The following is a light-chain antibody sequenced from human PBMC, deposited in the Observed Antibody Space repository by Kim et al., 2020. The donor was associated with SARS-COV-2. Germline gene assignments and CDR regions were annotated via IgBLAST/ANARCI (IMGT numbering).Light chain of an antibody. CDR2: GAS. CDR3: QQYGSSRWT. Sequence: SPGERATLSCRASQSVSSSYLAWYQQKPGQAPRHLIYGASSRATGIPDRFSGSGSGTDFTLTISRLEPEDFALYYCQQYGSSRWTFGQGTKVDIK. CDR1: QSVSSSY. J-gene: IGKJ1*01. V-gene: IGKV3-20*01.